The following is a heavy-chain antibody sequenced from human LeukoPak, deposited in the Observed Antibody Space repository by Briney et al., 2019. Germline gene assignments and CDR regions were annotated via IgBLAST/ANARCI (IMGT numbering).Heavy chain of an antibody. J-gene: IGHJ5*02. Sequence: SVKVSCKASGYTFTSYGISWVRQAPGQGLEWMGWISAYNGNTNYAQKLQGRVTMTTDTSTSTAYMELRSLRSDDTAVYYCARDLRYGEYQLLPAWFDPWGQGTLVTVSS. D-gene: IGHD2-2*01. CDR2: ISAYNGNT. CDR1: GYTFTSYG. V-gene: IGHV1-18*01. CDR3: ARDLRYGEYQLLPAWFDP.